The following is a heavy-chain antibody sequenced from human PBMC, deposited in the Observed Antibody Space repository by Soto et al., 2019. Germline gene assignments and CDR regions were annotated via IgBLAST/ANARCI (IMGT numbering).Heavy chain of an antibody. D-gene: IGHD5-18*01. CDR1: GFTFSDYQ. CDR3: ARISAETTLVDGLDV. J-gene: IGHJ6*02. CDR2: ISQTGNQR. V-gene: IGHV3-11*01. Sequence: GGSLRLSCAASGFTFSDYQMTWVRQAPGKGLEGVTYISQTGNQRVYGDSVKGRFTISRDNAKNSLYLQMNSLRAEDTAVYYCARISAETTLVDGLDVWGRGTTVTVSS.